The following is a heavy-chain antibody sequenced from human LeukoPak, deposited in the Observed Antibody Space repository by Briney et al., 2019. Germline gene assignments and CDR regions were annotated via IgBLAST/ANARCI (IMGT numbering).Heavy chain of an antibody. V-gene: IGHV3-23*01. D-gene: IGHD2-15*01. CDR3: AKNLYCGGGSCYPSALGMDV. CDR1: GFTFSSYA. CDR2: IVGSGGST. J-gene: IGHJ6*02. Sequence: GGSLRLSCAASGFTFSSYAMSWVRQAPGKGLEWVSGIVGSGGSTDYADSVKGRFTISRDNSKNTLFLQMNSLRAEDTAVYYCAKNLYCGGGSCYPSALGMDVWGQGTTVTVSS.